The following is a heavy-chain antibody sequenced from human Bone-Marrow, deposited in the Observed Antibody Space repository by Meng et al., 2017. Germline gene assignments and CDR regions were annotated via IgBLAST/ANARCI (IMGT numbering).Heavy chain of an antibody. CDR2: INHSGST. D-gene: IGHD6-19*01. CDR1: GGSFSGYY. V-gene: IGHV4-34*01. CDR3: ARGARVAGTDY. J-gene: IGHJ4*02. Sequence: QVQQQPGGPVLLKPSEPLPLPCAVYGGSFSGYYWSWIRQPPGKGLEWIGEINHSGSTNYNPSLKSRVTISVDTSKNQFSLKLSSVTAADTAVYYCARGARVAGTDYWGQGTLVTVSS.